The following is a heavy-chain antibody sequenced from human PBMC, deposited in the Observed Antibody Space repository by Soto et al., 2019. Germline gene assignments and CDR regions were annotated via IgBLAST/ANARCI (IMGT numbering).Heavy chain of an antibody. V-gene: IGHV4-30-4*01. CDR3: ARGLRDIVVVPAAVEFDE. J-gene: IGHJ4*02. Sequence: PSETLSLTCTVSGGSISSGDYYWSWIRQPPGKGLEWIGYIYYSGSTYYNPSLESRVTISVDTSKNQFSLKLSSVTAADTAVYYCARGLRDIVVVPAAVEFDEWGQGSLVTVSS. D-gene: IGHD2-2*01. CDR2: IYYSGST. CDR1: GGSISSGDYY.